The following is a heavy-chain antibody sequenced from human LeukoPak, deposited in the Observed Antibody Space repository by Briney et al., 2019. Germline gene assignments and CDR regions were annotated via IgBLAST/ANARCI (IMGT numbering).Heavy chain of an antibody. Sequence: GGSLRLSCAASGFTCSSYSMNWVRQSPGKGLEWVSYISSSSSTIYYADSVKGRFTISRDNAKNSLYLQMNSLRAEDTAVYYCASKVAGTSYYFDYWGQGTLVTVSS. CDR2: ISSSSSTI. CDR1: GFTCSSYS. J-gene: IGHJ4*02. CDR3: ASKVAGTSYYFDY. D-gene: IGHD6-19*01. V-gene: IGHV3-48*01.